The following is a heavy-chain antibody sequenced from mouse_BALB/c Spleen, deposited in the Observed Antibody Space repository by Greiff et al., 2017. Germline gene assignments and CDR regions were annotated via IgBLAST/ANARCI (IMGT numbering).Heavy chain of an antibody. V-gene: IGHV1S137*01. CDR2: ISTYYGDA. Sequence: QVQLQQSGAELVRPGVSVKISCKGSGYTFTDYAMHWVKQSHAKSLEWIGVISTYYGDASYNQKFKGKATMTVDKSSSTAYMELARLTSEDSAIYYCARGLRAMDYWGQGTSVTVSS. CDR1: GYTFTDYA. J-gene: IGHJ4*01. CDR3: ARGLRAMDY.